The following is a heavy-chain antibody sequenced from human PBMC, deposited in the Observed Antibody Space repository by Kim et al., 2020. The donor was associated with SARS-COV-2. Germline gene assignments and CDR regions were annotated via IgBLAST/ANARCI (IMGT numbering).Heavy chain of an antibody. D-gene: IGHD1-26*01. CDR3: AKVVGASQGGY. CDR1: GFTFSSYA. CDR2: IDSSGRV. J-gene: IGHJ4*02. Sequence: GGSLRLSCSVSGFTFSSYAMSWVRQAPGKGLEWVSAIDSSGRVNYADSVKGRFTISRDNSKNTLYLQMNSLRVEDTAIYYCAKVVGASQGGYWGQGTLVTVSS. V-gene: IGHV3-23*01.